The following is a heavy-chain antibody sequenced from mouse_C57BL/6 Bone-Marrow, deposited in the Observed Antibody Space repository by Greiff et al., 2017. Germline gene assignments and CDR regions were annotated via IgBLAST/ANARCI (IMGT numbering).Heavy chain of an antibody. CDR1: GYTFTSYW. D-gene: IGHD5-5*01. Sequence: QVQLQQPGAELVKPGASVQLSCKASGYTFTSYWMHWVKQRPGRGLEWIGRIDPNRGGTKYNEKFKSKATLTVDKPSSTAYMQLSSLTSEDSAVYYCARDYPAWFAYWGQGTLVTVSA. CDR3: ARDYPAWFAY. CDR2: IDPNRGGT. J-gene: IGHJ3*01. V-gene: IGHV1-72*01.